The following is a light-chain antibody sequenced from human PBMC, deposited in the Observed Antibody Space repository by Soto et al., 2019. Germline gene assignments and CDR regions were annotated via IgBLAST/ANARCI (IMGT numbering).Light chain of an antibody. CDR3: QQYGSSPST. V-gene: IGKV3-20*01. Sequence: EIVLTQSPGTLSLSPGERATLSCRASQSVSSSYLAWYQQKPGQAPRLLIYGASSRATGIPDRFSGSGSGTDFNLTISRLEPEDFAVYYCQQYGSSPSTLGQGTKLEL. CDR2: GAS. CDR1: QSVSSSY. J-gene: IGKJ2*01.